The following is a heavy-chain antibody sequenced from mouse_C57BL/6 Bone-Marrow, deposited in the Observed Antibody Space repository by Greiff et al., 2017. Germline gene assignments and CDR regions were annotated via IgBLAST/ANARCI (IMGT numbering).Heavy chain of an antibody. Sequence: QVQLQQPGAELVRPGSSVKLSCKASGYTFTSYWMHWVKQRPIQGLEWIGNIDPSDSETHYNQKFKDKATLTVDKSSSTAYMQLSSLTSEDSAVYYCARGGFITTVVSHFDYWGQGTTLTVSS. CDR3: ARGGFITTVVSHFDY. CDR2: IDPSDSET. CDR1: GYTFTSYW. J-gene: IGHJ2*01. V-gene: IGHV1-52*01. D-gene: IGHD1-1*01.